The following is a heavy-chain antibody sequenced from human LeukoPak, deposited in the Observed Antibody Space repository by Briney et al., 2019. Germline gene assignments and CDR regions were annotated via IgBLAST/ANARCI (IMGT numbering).Heavy chain of an antibody. V-gene: IGHV4-39*07. CDR1: GGSISSSSYY. D-gene: IGHD3-22*01. CDR2: IYYSGST. CDR3: ARDSYRYDSSGYYFDY. J-gene: IGHJ4*02. Sequence: SETLSLTCTVSGGSISSSSYYWGWIRQPPGKGLEWIGSIYYSGSTNYNPSLKSRVTMSVDTSKNQFSLKLSSVTAADTAVYYCARDSYRYDSSGYYFDYWGQGTLVTVSS.